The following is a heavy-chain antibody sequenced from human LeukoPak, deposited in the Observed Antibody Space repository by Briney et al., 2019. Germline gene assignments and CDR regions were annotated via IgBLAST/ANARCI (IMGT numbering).Heavy chain of an antibody. CDR2: MNPNSGNT. V-gene: IGHV1-8*01. J-gene: IGHJ4*02. CDR1: GYTFTSYD. CDR3: ARGVPKSARLRFGELFL. D-gene: IGHD3-10*01. Sequence: ASVKVSCKASGYTFTSYDINWVRQATGQGLEWMGWMNPNSGNTGYAQKFQGRVTMTRNTSISTAYMELSSLRSEDTAVYYSARGVPKSARLRFGELFLWGQGTLVTVSS.